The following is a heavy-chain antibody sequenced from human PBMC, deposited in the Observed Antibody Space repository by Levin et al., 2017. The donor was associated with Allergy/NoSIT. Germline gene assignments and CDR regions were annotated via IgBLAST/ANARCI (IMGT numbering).Heavy chain of an antibody. V-gene: IGHV3-30*18. D-gene: IGHD6-13*01. CDR2: ISNDGSNK. CDR1: GFIFSSHG. CDR3: AKDRSTTWSIDY. Sequence: GGSLRLSCVASGFIFSSHGMHWVRQAPGKGLEWVTVISNDGSNKYYADSVKGRFTISRDNSENTVYLQMNSLRDDDTAVYFCAKDRSTTWSIDYWGQGTLITVSS. J-gene: IGHJ4*02.